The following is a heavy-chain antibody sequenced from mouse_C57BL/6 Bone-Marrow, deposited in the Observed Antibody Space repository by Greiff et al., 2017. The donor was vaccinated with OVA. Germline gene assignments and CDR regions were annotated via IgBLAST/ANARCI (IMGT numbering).Heavy chain of an antibody. D-gene: IGHD2-10*02. V-gene: IGHV1-63*01. J-gene: IGHJ2*01. CDR2: IYPGGGYT. CDR1: GYTFTNYW. CDR3: ARLAYTPYGMDD. Sequence: VQLQQSGAELVRPGTSVKMSCKASGYTFTNYWIGWAKQRPGHGLEWIGDIYPGGGYTNYNEKFKGKATLTADKSSSTAYMQFSSLTSEDSAIYYCARLAYTPYGMDDWGQGTTLTVSS.